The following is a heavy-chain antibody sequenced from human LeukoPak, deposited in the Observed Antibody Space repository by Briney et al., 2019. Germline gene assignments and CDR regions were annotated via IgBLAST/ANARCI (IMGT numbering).Heavy chain of an antibody. Sequence: GRSLRLSCAASGFTFSSYGMHWVRQAPGKGLEWVADIWYDGSNKYYVDSVKGRFTISRDNSKNTLYLQMNSLRAEDTAVYYCARNYGDYVDYYYYGMDVWGQGTTVTVSS. CDR2: IWYDGSNK. CDR1: GFTFSSYG. CDR3: ARNYGDYVDYYYYGMDV. D-gene: IGHD4-17*01. V-gene: IGHV3-33*01. J-gene: IGHJ6*02.